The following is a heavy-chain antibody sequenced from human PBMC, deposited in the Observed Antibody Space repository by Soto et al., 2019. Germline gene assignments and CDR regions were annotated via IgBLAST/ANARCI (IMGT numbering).Heavy chain of an antibody. V-gene: IGHV4-31*03. CDR1: GGSISSGGYY. CDR2: IYYSGST. J-gene: IGHJ3*02. D-gene: IGHD5-12*01. Sequence: QVQLQESGPGLVKPSQTLSLTCTVSGGSISSGGYYWSWIRQHPGKGLEWIGYIYYSGSTYYNPSLKSRATIAVDTSKNQCSLKLSSVTAADTAVYYCARREGIVATIEAFDIWGQGTMVTVSS. CDR3: ARREGIVATIEAFDI.